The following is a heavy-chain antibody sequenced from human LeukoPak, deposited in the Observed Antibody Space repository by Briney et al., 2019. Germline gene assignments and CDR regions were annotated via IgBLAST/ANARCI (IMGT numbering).Heavy chain of an antibody. CDR1: GYTFTGYY. Sequence: ASVKVSCKASGYTFTGYYIHWVRQAPGQGLEWMGRIIPIFGTANYAQKFQGRVTITTDESTSTAYMELSSLRSEDTAVYYCARVRRIFSTHYFDYWGQGTLVTVSS. J-gene: IGHJ4*02. CDR3: ARVRRIFSTHYFDY. D-gene: IGHD2/OR15-2a*01. V-gene: IGHV1-69*05. CDR2: IIPIFGTA.